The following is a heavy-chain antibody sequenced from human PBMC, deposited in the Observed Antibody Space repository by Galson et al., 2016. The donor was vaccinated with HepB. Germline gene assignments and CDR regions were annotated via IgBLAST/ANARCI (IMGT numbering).Heavy chain of an antibody. Sequence: CAISGDSVSSKSAAWNWIRHSPSRGREWLGRTYHTSNWYSDYAVSVKSRITINPDTPKNQFSLQLNSVTPGDTAVYYCARGHLVVPFSFYFDYWGQGSLVTVSS. CDR1: GDSVSSKSAA. V-gene: IGHV6-1*01. J-gene: IGHJ4*02. D-gene: IGHD2-15*01. CDR3: ARGHLVVPFSFYFDY. CDR2: TYHTSNWYS.